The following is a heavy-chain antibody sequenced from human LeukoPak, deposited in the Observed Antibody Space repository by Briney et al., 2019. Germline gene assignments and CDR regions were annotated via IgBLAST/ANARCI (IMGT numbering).Heavy chain of an antibody. Sequence: GGSLRLSCAASRFTFSSNAMSWVRQAPGKGLEWVSAISGSGGSTYYADSVKGRLTVSRDNYTNPPYLQMNSLRAEDPAVYYWAEFDYWGQGTLVTVAS. CDR3: AEFDY. CDR2: ISGSGGST. CDR1: RFTFSSNA. V-gene: IGHV3-23*01. J-gene: IGHJ4*02.